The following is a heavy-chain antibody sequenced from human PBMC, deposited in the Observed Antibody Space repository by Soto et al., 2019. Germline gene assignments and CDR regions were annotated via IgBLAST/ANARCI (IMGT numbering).Heavy chain of an antibody. J-gene: IGHJ4*02. CDR1: GVSLTTSGVG. CDR3: SPRQRTVVVGAPFDL. V-gene: IGHV2-5*02. Sequence: QITLRESGPTLVQPTQTLTLTCTLSGVSLTTSGVGVGSIRQPPGKALEWLALIYRDDDKRFSPSLKSRLAIIRDTAKDQVAMTTTDMAPVDPAISYCSPRQRTVVVGAPFDLWGQGSQVTVSS. CDR2: IYRDDDK. D-gene: IGHD2-15*01.